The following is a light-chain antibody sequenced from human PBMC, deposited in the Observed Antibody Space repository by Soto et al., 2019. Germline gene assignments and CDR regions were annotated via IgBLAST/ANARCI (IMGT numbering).Light chain of an antibody. CDR3: QQYGSSPGVT. Sequence: EIVLTQSPGTLSLSPGERATLSCRASQSVSSSYSAWYQQKPGQAPRLLIYGASSRATGIPDRFSGSGSGTDFTLTISRLEPEDLAVYYCQQYGSSPGVTFGPGTKVDIK. CDR1: QSVSSSY. J-gene: IGKJ3*01. CDR2: GAS. V-gene: IGKV3-20*01.